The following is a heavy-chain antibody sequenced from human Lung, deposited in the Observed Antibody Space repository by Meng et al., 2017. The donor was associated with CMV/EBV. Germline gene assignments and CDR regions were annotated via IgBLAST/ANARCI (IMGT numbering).Heavy chain of an antibody. Sequence: SETLSLTCSVPGVSINSYFWTWVRQPPGKGLEWIGHIYNDGGSTDYNPSLNSRVTLSSDTSRNQVSLRVTSVTAADTAAYYCATVYCSSYKICYPDSWGKGTLVTVSS. CDR1: GVSINSYF. V-gene: IGHV4-59*01. CDR2: IYNDGGST. J-gene: IGHJ4*02. D-gene: IGHD2-2*01. CDR3: ATVYCSSYKICYPDS.